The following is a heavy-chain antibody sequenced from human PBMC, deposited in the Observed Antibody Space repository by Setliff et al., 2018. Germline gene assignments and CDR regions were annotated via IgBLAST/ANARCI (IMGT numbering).Heavy chain of an antibody. CDR3: ARGPVMIVATGYFDY. CDR2: IYTSGST. V-gene: IGHV4-61*02. D-gene: IGHD3-22*01. Sequence: PSETLSLTCTVSGGSISSGSYYWSWIRQPAGKGLEWIGRIYTSGSTNYNPSLKSRVTISVDTSKNQFSLKLGSVTAADTAVYYCARGPVMIVATGYFDYWGQGTLVTVS. J-gene: IGHJ4*02. CDR1: GGSISSGSYY.